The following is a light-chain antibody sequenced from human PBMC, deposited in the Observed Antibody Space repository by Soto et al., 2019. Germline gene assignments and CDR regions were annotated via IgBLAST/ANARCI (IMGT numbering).Light chain of an antibody. J-gene: IGKJ1*01. CDR2: DAS. V-gene: IGKV1-5*01. CDR3: QQYNSYSRT. Sequence: EIQMTQASSTLSASVGDIVTITGRASQSISSWLAWYQQKPGKASKLLIYDASSLESGVPSRFSGSGSGTEFTLTISSLQPDDFATYYCQQYNSYSRTFGQGTTVDIK. CDR1: QSISSW.